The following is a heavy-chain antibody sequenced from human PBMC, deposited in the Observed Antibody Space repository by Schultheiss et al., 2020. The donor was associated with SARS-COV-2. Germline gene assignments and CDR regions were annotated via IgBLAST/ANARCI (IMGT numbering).Heavy chain of an antibody. D-gene: IGHD6-13*01. V-gene: IGHV3-30*18. CDR3: AKDLFGVAAAVLFRGGNDY. CDR2: ISYDGSKE. Sequence: GESLKISCAASGFAFSHYGMHWVRQAPGKGLEWVAVISYDGSKEYYAASVTGRFTISRDNSKNTLYLQMNSLRAEDTAVYYCAKDLFGVAAAVLFRGGNDYWGQGTLVTVSS. J-gene: IGHJ4*02. CDR1: GFAFSHYG.